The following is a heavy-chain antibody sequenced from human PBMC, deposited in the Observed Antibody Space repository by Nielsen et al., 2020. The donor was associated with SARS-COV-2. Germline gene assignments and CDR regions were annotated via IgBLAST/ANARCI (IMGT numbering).Heavy chain of an antibody. CDR2: INPSGGST. Sequence: WVRQAPGQGLEWMGIINPSGGSTSYAQKFQGRVTMTRDTSTSTVYMELSSLRSEDTAVYYCASTGNDAFDIWGQGTMVTVSS. D-gene: IGHD3-10*01. J-gene: IGHJ3*02. CDR3: ASTGNDAFDI. V-gene: IGHV1-46*01.